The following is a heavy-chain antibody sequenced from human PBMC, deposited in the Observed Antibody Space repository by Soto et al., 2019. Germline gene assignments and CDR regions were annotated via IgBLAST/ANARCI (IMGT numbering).Heavy chain of an antibody. CDR2: ISAYNGTA. CDR1: GYTFTSYG. Sequence: ASVKVSCKXSGYTFTSYGISWVRQAPGQGLEWMGWISAYNGTANYAQKFQGRVTITADESTSTAYMELSSLRSEDTAVYYCVYGPVGDFDYWGQGTLVTVSS. CDR3: VYGPVGDFDY. D-gene: IGHD3-16*01. V-gene: IGHV1-18*04. J-gene: IGHJ4*02.